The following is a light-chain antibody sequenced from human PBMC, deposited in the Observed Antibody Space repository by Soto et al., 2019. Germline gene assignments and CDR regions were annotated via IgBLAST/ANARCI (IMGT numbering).Light chain of an antibody. V-gene: IGKV1-5*03. CDR1: QSISSS. CDR2: KAS. CDR3: QQYHNYAYT. Sequence: DIPMTQSPSTLSASVGDRVTIPCRASQSISSSLAWYQQKPGKAPKLLIYKASNLEGGVPSRFSGSGSGTEFTLTISSLRPDDFATYYCQQYHNYAYTFGQGTKVDIK. J-gene: IGKJ1*01.